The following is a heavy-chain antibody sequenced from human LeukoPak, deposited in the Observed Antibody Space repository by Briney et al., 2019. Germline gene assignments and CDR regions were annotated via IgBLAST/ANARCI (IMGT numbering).Heavy chain of an antibody. D-gene: IGHD3-10*01. Sequence: PGGSLRLSCAGSGFSFSTYGMTWVRQAPGKGLEWVSSVSSSGETTYYADSVKGRFTISRDNSKSTLYLQMNSRRVEDTALYYCAKDIGSYYDYWGQGILVTVSS. CDR1: GFSFSTYG. CDR2: VSSSGETT. V-gene: IGHV3-23*01. CDR3: AKDIGSYYDY. J-gene: IGHJ4*02.